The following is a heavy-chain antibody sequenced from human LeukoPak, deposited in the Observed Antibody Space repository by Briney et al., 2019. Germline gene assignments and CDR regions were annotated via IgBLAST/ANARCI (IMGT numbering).Heavy chain of an antibody. D-gene: IGHD6-13*01. CDR2: IWYDGSNK. Sequence: PGGSLRLSCAASGFTFSSYGMRWVRQAPGKGLEWVAVIWYDGSNKYYADSVKGRFTISRDNSKNTLYLQMNSLRAEDTAVHYCAKDQRIAAAPYYFDYWGQGTLVTVSS. J-gene: IGHJ4*02. CDR3: AKDQRIAAAPYYFDY. CDR1: GFTFSSYG. V-gene: IGHV3-33*06.